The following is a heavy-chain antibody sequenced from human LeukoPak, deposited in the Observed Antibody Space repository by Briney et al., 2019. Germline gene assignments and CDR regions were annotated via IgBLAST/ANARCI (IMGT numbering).Heavy chain of an antibody. CDR1: GGSISSGGSY. J-gene: IGHJ4*02. D-gene: IGHD3-10*01. V-gene: IGHV4-31*03. Sequence: SETLSLTCTVSGGSISSGGSYWSWIRQHPGKGLEWIGYIYYSGSTYYNPSLKSRVTISVDTSKNQFSLKLSSVTAADTAVYYCARDSGYGSGNFDYWGQGTLVTVSS. CDR3: ARDSGYGSGNFDY. CDR2: IYYSGST.